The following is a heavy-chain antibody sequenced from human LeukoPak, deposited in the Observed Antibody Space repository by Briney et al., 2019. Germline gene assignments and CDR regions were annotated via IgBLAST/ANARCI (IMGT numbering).Heavy chain of an antibody. Sequence: SETLSLTCAVSGGSFSSGGYSWSWIRQPPGEGLEWIGYIYHSGSTYYNPYLKSRVTISVDRSKNQFSLKLSSVTAADTAVYYCARAGVYGSGSYDNWFDPWGQGTLVTVSS. V-gene: IGHV4-30-2*01. CDR2: IYHSGST. CDR1: GGSFSSGGYS. CDR3: ARAGVYGSGSYDNWFDP. D-gene: IGHD3-10*01. J-gene: IGHJ5*02.